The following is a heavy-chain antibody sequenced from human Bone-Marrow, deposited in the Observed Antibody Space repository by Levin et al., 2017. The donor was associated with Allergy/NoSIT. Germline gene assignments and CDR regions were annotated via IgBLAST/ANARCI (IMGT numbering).Heavy chain of an antibody. CDR1: GGSVRGENYY. J-gene: IGHJ3*02. Sequence: SETLSLTCSVSGGSVRGENYYWSWIRQPPGMRLEWIGYISYSGSTTYSPSLESRVTISLGASEYQFSLRLSSLTAADTAVYYCARDHGDSSDAFAIWGQGTMVTVSS. CDR2: ISYSGST. D-gene: IGHD4-17*01. CDR3: ARDHGDSSDAFAI. V-gene: IGHV4-61*01.